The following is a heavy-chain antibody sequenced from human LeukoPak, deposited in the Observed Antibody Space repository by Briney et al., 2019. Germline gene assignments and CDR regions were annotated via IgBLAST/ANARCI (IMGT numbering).Heavy chain of an antibody. J-gene: IGHJ6*03. D-gene: IGHD2-2*01. V-gene: IGHV6-1*01. CDR1: GDSVSSNSAA. CDR3: ARDRVPAADYYYYYYMDV. CDR2: TYYRSKWYN. Sequence: SQTLSLTCAISGDSVSSNSAAWNWIRQSPSRGLEWLGRTYYRSKWYNDYAVSVKSRITINPDTSKNQFSLQLNSVTPEDTAVYYCARDRVPAADYYYYYYMDVWGKGTTVTVSS.